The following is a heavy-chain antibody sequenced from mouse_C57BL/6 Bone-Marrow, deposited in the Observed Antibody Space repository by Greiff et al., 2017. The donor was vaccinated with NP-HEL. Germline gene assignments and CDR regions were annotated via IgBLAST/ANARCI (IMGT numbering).Heavy chain of an antibody. V-gene: IGHV5-4*01. D-gene: IGHD1-1*01. CDR3: AREYYGSSHWYFDV. CDR2: FSDGGSYT. Sequence: EVMLVESGGGLVKPGGSLKLSCAASGFTFSSYAMSWVRQTPEKRLEWVATFSDGGSYTYYPDNVKGRFTISRDNAKNNLYLQMSHLKSEDTAMYYCAREYYGSSHWYFDVWGTGTTVTVSS. CDR1: GFTFSSYA. J-gene: IGHJ1*03.